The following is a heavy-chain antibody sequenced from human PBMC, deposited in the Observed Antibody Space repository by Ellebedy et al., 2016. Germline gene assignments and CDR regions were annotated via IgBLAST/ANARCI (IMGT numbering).Heavy chain of an antibody. Sequence: GSLRLSCTVSGDSITNNYYYWGWVRQPPGKGLEWIGSIQHDGRTYYNPSLKSRVTFSVDASKNQYSLRLRSVPAADTAVYYCATSLAYLAEGLYWGQGILVTVSS. J-gene: IGHJ4*02. V-gene: IGHV4-39*01. CDR2: IQHDGRT. D-gene: IGHD3-3*02. CDR3: ATSLAYLAEGLY. CDR1: GDSITNNYYY.